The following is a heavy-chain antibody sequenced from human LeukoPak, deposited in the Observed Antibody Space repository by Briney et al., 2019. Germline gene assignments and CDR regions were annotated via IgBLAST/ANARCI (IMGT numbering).Heavy chain of an antibody. D-gene: IGHD3-22*01. V-gene: IGHV1-46*01. J-gene: IGHJ4*02. CDR2: INPSGGST. CDR3: ARDSRADYYDSSGYYSFDY. Sequence: EASVKVSCKASRFTFSIYYMHWVRQAPGQGLEWKGIINPSGGSTTYAQRFQGRVTMTRDTSTSTVYMELSSLRSEDTAVYYCARDSRADYYDSSGYYSFDYWGQGTLVTVSS. CDR1: RFTFSIYY.